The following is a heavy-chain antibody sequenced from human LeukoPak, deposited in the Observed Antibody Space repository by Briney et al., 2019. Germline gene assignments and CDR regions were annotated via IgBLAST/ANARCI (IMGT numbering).Heavy chain of an antibody. Sequence: GGSLRLSCAASGFTFGNYWMSWVRQAPGKGLEWVANIKQDGSEKYHVDSVKGRFTISRDNAKNSLYLQMNSLRAEDTAVYYCASYSKDSFDSWGQGTLVTVSS. CDR1: GFTFGNYW. CDR2: IKQDGSEK. J-gene: IGHJ4*02. V-gene: IGHV3-7*01. CDR3: ASYSKDSFDS. D-gene: IGHD4-11*01.